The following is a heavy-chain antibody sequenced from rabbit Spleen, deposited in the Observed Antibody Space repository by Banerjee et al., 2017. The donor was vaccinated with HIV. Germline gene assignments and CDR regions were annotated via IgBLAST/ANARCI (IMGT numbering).Heavy chain of an antibody. Sequence: QEQLAETGGGLVQPGGSLTLSCKASGIDFTKYYITWVRQAPGKGLEWIGYIDPVFGITYYASWVNGRFSISRENAQNTVFLQMTSLTAADTATYFCARDGAGGSYFALWGQGTLVTVS. CDR3: ARDGAGGSYFAL. J-gene: IGHJ6*01. D-gene: IGHD8-1*01. CDR1: GIDFTKYY. V-gene: IGHV1S47*01. CDR2: IDPVFGIT.